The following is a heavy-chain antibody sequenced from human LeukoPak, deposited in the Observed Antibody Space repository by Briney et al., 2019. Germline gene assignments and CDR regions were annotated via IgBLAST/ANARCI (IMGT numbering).Heavy chain of an antibody. CDR2: VIPIYGTP. J-gene: IGHJ6*02. Sequence: GASVKVSCKASGGSFSTSGFSWVRQAPGQGLEWMGGVIPIYGTPSYAQKFQGRVTITTDESTSTAYMELSSLRSEGTAVYYCARDHWGIVENGYDYFYYDMDVWGQGTTVTVSS. D-gene: IGHD7-27*01. CDR1: GGSFSTSG. V-gene: IGHV1-69*05. CDR3: ARDHWGIVENGYDYFYYDMDV.